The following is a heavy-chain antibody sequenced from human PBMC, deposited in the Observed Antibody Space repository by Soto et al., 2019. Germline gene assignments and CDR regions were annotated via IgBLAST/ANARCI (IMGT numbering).Heavy chain of an antibody. CDR1: GFSFRNYA. V-gene: IGHV3-23*01. D-gene: IGHD6-13*01. Sequence: QPGGSLRLSCAASGFSFRNYAMSWVRQAPGKGLEWISTLTGSSSNTYYADSVKGRFAISRDNSRNTLYLQMHSLTAEDTAVYYCAKLTAAWGQGTLVTVSS. J-gene: IGHJ4*02. CDR3: AKLTAA. CDR2: LTGSSSNT.